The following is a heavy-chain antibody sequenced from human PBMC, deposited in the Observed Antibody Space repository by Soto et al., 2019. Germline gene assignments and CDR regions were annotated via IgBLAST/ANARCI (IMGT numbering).Heavy chain of an antibody. D-gene: IGHD2-15*01. CDR1: GITFSNHW. J-gene: IGHJ4*02. CDR3: TRILPVLLAATGCFDY. CDR2: IKPDGSET. Sequence: EVQLVESGGGLVQPGGSLRVSCADSGITFSNHWMSWVRQAPGKGLEWVADIKPDGSETYYVDSVKGRFTISRDNAKKSLYLQMTSLRVDDPALHYCTRILPVLLAATGCFDYWGQGTLVTVSS. V-gene: IGHV3-7*04.